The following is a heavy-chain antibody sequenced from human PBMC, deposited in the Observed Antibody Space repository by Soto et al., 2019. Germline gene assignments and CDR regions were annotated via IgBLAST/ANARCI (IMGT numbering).Heavy chain of an antibody. V-gene: IGHV1-18*01. CDR3: ARDAAVGLFDY. J-gene: IGHJ4*02. CDR1: GYTFTSYG. Sequence: QVQLVQSGDEVKKPGASVKDSCKASGYTFTSYGISWMRQAPGQGLEWMGWISGHNGNTKYAQKLQGRITMTTDTSTSTAYMELRSLRSDDTAVYYCARDAAVGLFDYWGQGTLVTVSS. D-gene: IGHD1-26*01. CDR2: ISGHNGNT.